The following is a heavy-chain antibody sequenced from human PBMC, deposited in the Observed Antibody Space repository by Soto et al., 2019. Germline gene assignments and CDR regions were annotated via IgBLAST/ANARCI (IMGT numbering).Heavy chain of an antibody. Sequence: SDTPSPTCSDHGGSVLGYYWSWIRQPPGKGLEWIGEINHSGSTNYNPSLKSRVTISVDTSKNQFSLKLSSVTAADTAVYYCARGLGDYAEYYYYYMDVWGKGTTVT. J-gene: IGHJ6*03. CDR3: ARGLGDYAEYYYYYMDV. V-gene: IGHV4-34*01. CDR2: INHSGST. CDR1: GGSVLGYY. D-gene: IGHD4-17*01.